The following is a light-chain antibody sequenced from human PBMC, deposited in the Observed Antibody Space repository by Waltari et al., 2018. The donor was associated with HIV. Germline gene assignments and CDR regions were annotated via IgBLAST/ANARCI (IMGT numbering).Light chain of an antibody. V-gene: IGLV3-9*01. J-gene: IGLJ1*01. CDR2: RDN. Sequence: SYELTQPLSVSVAPGQTARITSGGDNIGSKNVHWYQQKPGQAPVLVISRDNNRPSGIPERFFGSNSGDTATLTISRTQAGDEADYYCQVWDTTILYVFGTGTKLTVL. CDR1: NIGSKN. CDR3: QVWDTTILYV.